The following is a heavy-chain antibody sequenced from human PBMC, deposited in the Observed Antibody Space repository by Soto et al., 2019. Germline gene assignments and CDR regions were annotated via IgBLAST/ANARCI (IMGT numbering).Heavy chain of an antibody. CDR1: GFTFNSNS. V-gene: IGHV3-23*01. CDR2: ISGNGRDK. Sequence: VRLSCVVSGFTFNSNSMSWVRQSPGKGLQWVAGISGNGRDKYYADSVKGRFTISRDNVQNTLFLQMDSLRAEDTAVYYCARDQNPVFGVIIRGSAIDVWGQGTKVTVSS. D-gene: IGHD3-3*01. CDR3: ARDQNPVFGVIIRGSAIDV. J-gene: IGHJ6*02.